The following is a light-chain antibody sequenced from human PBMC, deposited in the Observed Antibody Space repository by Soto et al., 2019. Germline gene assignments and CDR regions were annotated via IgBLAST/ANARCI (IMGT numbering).Light chain of an antibody. J-gene: IGKJ5*01. V-gene: IGKV3-15*01. CDR3: QQYKTWPPIT. CDR1: QSVSSN. CDR2: GAS. Sequence: EIVMTQSPATLYVSPRERATLSCRASQSVSSNLAWYQQQPGHAPRLLIYGASSRATGISATFSGSGSGTEFTLTISSLQSEYFVVYYWQQYKTWPPITFGQGTRLQIK.